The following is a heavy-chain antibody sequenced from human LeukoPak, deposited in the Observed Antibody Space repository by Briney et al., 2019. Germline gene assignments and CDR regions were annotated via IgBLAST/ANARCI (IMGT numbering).Heavy chain of an antibody. D-gene: IGHD3-10*01. CDR1: GGSISSSSYY. J-gene: IGHJ5*02. V-gene: IGHV4-39*01. Sequence: KSSETLSLTCTVSGGSISSSSYYWGWIRQPPGKGLEWIGSIYYSGSTYYNPSLKSRVTISVDTSKNQFSLKLSSVTVADTAVYYCARALYYYGSGSDNWFDPWGQGTLVTVSS. CDR2: IYYSGST. CDR3: ARALYYYGSGSDNWFDP.